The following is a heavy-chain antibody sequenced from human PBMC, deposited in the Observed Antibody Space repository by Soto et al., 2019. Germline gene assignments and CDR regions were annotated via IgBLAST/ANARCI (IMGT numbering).Heavy chain of an antibody. CDR2: ISAYNGNT. CDR3: ARDPVQMLYDYVWGSGN. D-gene: IGHD3-16*01. CDR1: GYTFTSYG. J-gene: IGHJ4*02. V-gene: IGHV1-18*01. Sequence: QVQLVQSGAEVKKPGASVKVSCKASGYTFTSYGISWVRQAPGQGLEWMGWISAYNGNTNYAQKLQGRVTMTTDTSTSTAYRELRSLRPDDTAVYYCARDPVQMLYDYVWGSGNWGQGTLVTVSS.